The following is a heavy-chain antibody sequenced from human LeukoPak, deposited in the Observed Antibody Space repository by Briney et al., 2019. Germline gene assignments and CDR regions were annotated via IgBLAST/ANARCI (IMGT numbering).Heavy chain of an antibody. Sequence: GGSLRLSCAASGITFSSYNVNWIRQAPGKGLEWVSSISSRSSYMYYADSVKGRFTISRDNAKNSLYLQMNSLRAEDTAVYYCATMPGDYFGSGSYPNPDYWGQGTLVTVSS. CDR1: GITFSSYN. D-gene: IGHD3-10*01. CDR3: ATMPGDYFGSGSYPNPDY. J-gene: IGHJ4*02. CDR2: ISSRSSYM. V-gene: IGHV3-21*01.